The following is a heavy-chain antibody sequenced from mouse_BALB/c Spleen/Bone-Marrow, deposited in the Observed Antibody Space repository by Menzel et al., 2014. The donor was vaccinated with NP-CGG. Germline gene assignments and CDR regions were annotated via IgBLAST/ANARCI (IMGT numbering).Heavy chain of an antibody. J-gene: IGHJ2*01. V-gene: IGHV5-17*02. CDR2: ISSGSSTI. CDR3: ARSGSSSGYFDY. D-gene: IGHD1-1*01. Sequence: DVKLVESGGGLVQPGGSRKLSCAASGFTFGSFGMHWVRRAPEKGLEWVAYISSGSSTIYYADTVMGRFTISRDNPKNTLFLQMTCLRSEDTAMYYCARSGSSSGYFDYWGQGTTLTVSS. CDR1: GFTFGSFG.